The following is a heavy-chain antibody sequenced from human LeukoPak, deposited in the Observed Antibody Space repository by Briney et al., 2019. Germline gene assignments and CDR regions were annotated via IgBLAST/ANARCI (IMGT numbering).Heavy chain of an antibody. V-gene: IGHV3-7*03. CDR2: IKQDGSEK. CDR1: GFTFSDYW. CDR3: ARGLKSPYYYYGLDV. J-gene: IGHJ6*02. Sequence: PGGSLRLSCAASGFTFSDYWMNWVRQAPGKGLEWVANIKQDGSEKNPVDSVKGRFIISRDNAKNSLYLQMNSLRAEDTALYYCARGLKSPYYYYGLDVWGQGTTVTVSS.